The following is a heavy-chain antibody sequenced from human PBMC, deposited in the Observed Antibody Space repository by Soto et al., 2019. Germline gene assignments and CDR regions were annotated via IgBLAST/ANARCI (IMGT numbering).Heavy chain of an antibody. CDR1: GGTFGSYA. V-gene: IGHV1-69*13. CDR2: IIPIPGTA. J-gene: IGHJ5*02. Sequence: SVKVSCKASGGTFGSYAISWVRQAPGQGLEWMGGIIPIPGTANYAQKFQGRVTIAADESTSTAYMELSSLRSEDTAVYYCARDPDLPVPDPWGQGTLVTVSS. CDR3: ARDPDLPVPDP.